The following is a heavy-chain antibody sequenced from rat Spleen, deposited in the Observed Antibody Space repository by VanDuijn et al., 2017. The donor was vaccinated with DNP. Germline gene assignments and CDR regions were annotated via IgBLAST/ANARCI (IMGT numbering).Heavy chain of an antibody. J-gene: IGHJ2*01. Sequence: EVQLVESGGGLVQPGHSLRLSCAASGFLFSDYSMAWVRQSPKMGLEWVATIFISGTTAYYRDSVKGRFTVSRDNAKSTLYLQMNSLRSEDTATYYCTRDTGDYYSALFDYWGQGVMVTVSS. V-gene: IGHV5-17*01. CDR3: TRDTGDYYSALFDY. CDR2: IFISGTTA. CDR1: GFLFSDYS. D-gene: IGHD1-6*01.